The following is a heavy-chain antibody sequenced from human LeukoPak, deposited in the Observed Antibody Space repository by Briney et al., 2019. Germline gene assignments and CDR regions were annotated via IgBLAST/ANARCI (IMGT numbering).Heavy chain of an antibody. D-gene: IGHD3-22*01. Sequence: GGSLRLSCAASGFTFSTYWKHWVRQAPGKGLVWVSRIKSDGSTNYADSVKGRFTISRDNAKNTVSLQMNSLRPEDTGVYYCARAPSEIGGYYPEYFRHWGQGTLVTVSS. V-gene: IGHV3-74*01. CDR3: ARAPSEIGGYYPEYFRH. CDR2: IKSDGST. J-gene: IGHJ1*01. CDR1: GFTFSTYW.